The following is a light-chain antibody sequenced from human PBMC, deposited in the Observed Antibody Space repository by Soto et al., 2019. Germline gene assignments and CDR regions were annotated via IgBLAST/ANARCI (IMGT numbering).Light chain of an antibody. Sequence: EIVVTQSPGTLSLSPGERATLSCRASQSVSSNYLAWYQQKPGQAPRLLIYGASSRASDIPDRFSGSGSGTDVTLIISRLSAEEFAMYYCQQYGSTPFTFGPGTKVDVK. V-gene: IGKV3-20*01. J-gene: IGKJ3*01. CDR2: GAS. CDR3: QQYGSTPFT. CDR1: QSVSSNY.